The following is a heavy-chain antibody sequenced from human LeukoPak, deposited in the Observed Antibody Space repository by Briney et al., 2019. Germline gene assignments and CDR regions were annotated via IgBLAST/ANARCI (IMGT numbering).Heavy chain of an antibody. V-gene: IGHV4-4*07. CDR3: ARDIKVVAATLFDY. D-gene: IGHD2-15*01. CDR1: GGSISSYY. Sequence: SETLSLTCTVSGGSISSYYWSWIRQPAGKGLEWIGRIYTSGSTNYNPSLKSRVTMSVDTSKNQFSLKLSSVTAADTAVYYCARDIKVVAATLFDYWGQGTLVTVSS. J-gene: IGHJ4*02. CDR2: IYTSGST.